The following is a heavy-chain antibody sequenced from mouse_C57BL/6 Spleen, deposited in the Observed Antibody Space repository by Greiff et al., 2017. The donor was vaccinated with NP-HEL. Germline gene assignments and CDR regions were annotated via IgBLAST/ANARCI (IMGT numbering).Heavy chain of an antibody. CDR3: ARGEGYGIDWYFDV. D-gene: IGHD2-1*01. J-gene: IGHJ1*03. Sequence: EVQLQQSGPELVKPGASVKIPCKASGYTFTDYNMDWVKQSHGKSLEWIGDINPNNGGTIYNQKFKGKATLTVDKSSSTAYMELRSLTSEDTAVYYCARGEGYGIDWYFDVWGTGTTVTVSS. CDR2: INPNNGGT. CDR1: GYTFTDYN. V-gene: IGHV1-18*01.